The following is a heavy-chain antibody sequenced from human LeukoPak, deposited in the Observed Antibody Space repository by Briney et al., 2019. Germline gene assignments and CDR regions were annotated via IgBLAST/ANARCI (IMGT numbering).Heavy chain of an antibody. V-gene: IGHV1-46*03. CDR3: SRGGSRTTSCSHY. J-gene: IGHJ4*02. CDR1: GYTFTSYY. D-gene: IGHD2-2*01. CDR2: INPSGGST. Sequence: ASVKVSCKASGYTFTSYYIHWVRQAPGQGLEWMGIINPSGGSTTYAQKFQGRVTMTRDTSTSTVYMELSSLRSDDTAVYYCSRGGSRTTSCSHYWGQGTLVTVSS.